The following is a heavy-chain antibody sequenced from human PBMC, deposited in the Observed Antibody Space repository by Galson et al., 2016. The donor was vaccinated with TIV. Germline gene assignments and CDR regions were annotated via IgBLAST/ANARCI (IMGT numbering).Heavy chain of an antibody. Sequence: SVKVSCKVSGYFLSKISMHWVRQVPGKGLEWMGGFDPAEGETIYAQRFRGRVSMTEDISTDTAHMELRSLRSDDTAVYYCARDPTSSPRVVSHYYYYGMDVWGQGTTVTVS. D-gene: IGHD2-21*01. CDR3: ARDPTSSPRVVSHYYYYGMDV. J-gene: IGHJ6*02. CDR2: FDPAEGET. V-gene: IGHV1-24*01. CDR1: GYFLSKIS.